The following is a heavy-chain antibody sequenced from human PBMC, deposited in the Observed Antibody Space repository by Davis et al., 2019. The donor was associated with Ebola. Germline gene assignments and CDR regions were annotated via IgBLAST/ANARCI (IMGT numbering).Heavy chain of an antibody. J-gene: IGHJ4*02. CDR2: INTDGSFT. V-gene: IGHV3-74*01. Sequence: PGGSLRLSCAASGFIVRNNYMMWVRQAPGKGLVWVSRINTDGSFTDYADSVKGRFTISRDNARNTVSLQMNSLRAEDTALYYCARSSYQPDWWGQGTLVTVSS. D-gene: IGHD2-2*01. CDR3: ARSSYQPDW. CDR1: GFIVRNNY.